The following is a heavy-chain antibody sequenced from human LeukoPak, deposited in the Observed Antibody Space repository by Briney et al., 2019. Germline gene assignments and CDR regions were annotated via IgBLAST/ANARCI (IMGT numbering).Heavy chain of an antibody. J-gene: IGHJ6*02. CDR1: GFTFDDYG. Sequence: PGGSLRLSCAASGFTFDDYGMSWVRQAPGKGLEWVSGINWNGGSTGYADSVKGRFTISRDNAKTSLYLQMNSLRAEDTALYYCAREVAMVRGVITPHYYYYGMDVWGQGTAVTVSS. CDR2: INWNGGST. V-gene: IGHV3-20*04. CDR3: AREVAMVRGVITPHYYYYGMDV. D-gene: IGHD3-10*01.